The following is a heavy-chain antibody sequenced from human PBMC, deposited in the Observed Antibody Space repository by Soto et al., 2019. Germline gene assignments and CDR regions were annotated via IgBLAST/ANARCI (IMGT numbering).Heavy chain of an antibody. J-gene: IGHJ6*02. V-gene: IGHV4-39*07. Sequence: SESLSLTCTISGGSISSSAHYWGWIRQPPGKGLEWIGSIYYSGSTYYNPSLKSRVTISVDTSKNQFSLKLSSVTAADTALYYCARDTGYSYGYNYYYGMDVWGQGTTVT. CDR2: IYYSGST. CDR3: ARDTGYSYGYNYYYGMDV. D-gene: IGHD5-18*01. CDR1: GGSISSSAHY.